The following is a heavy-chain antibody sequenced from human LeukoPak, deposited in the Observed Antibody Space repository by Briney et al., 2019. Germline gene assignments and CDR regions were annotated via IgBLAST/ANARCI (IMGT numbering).Heavy chain of an antibody. CDR3: ARVRWGEPFDY. CDR1: GFTVSSNY. CDR2: IYSGGST. Sequence: PGGSLRLSCAASGFTVSSNYVSWVRQGPGKGLEWVSIIYSGGSTYYADSVRGRFTISRDNSENTLYLQMNSLRAEDTAVYYCARVRWGEPFDYWGQGTLVTVSS. D-gene: IGHD3-16*01. V-gene: IGHV3-66*01. J-gene: IGHJ4*02.